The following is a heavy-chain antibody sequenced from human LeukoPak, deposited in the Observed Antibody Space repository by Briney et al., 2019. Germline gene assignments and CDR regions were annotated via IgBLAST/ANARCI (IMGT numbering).Heavy chain of an antibody. J-gene: IGHJ4*02. CDR3: ARHGSTDYFDY. V-gene: IGHV4-39*01. Sequence: PSETLSLTCAVSGGSISSSTSYWGWIRQPPGKGLEWIGRIHYSGSTLFTPSLKSRVTISVDTSRNHFSLRLSSVTAADTAVYYCARHGSTDYFDYWGQGTLVTVSS. CDR1: GGSISSSTSY. CDR2: IHYSGST. D-gene: IGHD2-2*03.